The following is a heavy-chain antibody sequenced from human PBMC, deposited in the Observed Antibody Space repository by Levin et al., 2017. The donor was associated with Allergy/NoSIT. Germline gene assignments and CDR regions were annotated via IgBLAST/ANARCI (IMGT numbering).Heavy chain of an antibody. V-gene: IGHV3-23*01. CDR1: GFTFSSYA. Sequence: GGSLRLSCAASGFTFSSYAMSWVRQAPGKGLEWVSAISGSGGSTYYADSVKGRFTISRDNSKNTLYLQMNSLRAEDTAVYYCATGVTIFGVVPPAGYYMDVWGKGTTVTVSS. D-gene: IGHD3-3*01. CDR3: ATGVTIFGVVPPAGYYMDV. CDR2: ISGSGGST. J-gene: IGHJ6*03.